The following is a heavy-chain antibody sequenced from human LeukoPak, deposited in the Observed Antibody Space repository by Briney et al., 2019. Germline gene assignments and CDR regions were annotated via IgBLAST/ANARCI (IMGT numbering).Heavy chain of an antibody. Sequence: SETLSLTCTVSGGSISSYYWNWIRQPSGKGLEWIGYIDYSGSTDYNPSLKSRVAISVDTSKNQFSLKLSSVTAADTAVYYCARSGFYDLWLDPWGQGTLVTVSS. J-gene: IGHJ5*02. V-gene: IGHV4-59*01. D-gene: IGHD3-3*01. CDR2: IDYSGST. CDR3: ARSGFYDLWLDP. CDR1: GGSISSYY.